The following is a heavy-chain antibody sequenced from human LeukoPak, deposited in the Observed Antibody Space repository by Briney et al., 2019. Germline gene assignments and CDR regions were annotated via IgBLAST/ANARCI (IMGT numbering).Heavy chain of an antibody. D-gene: IGHD2/OR15-2a*01. V-gene: IGHV4-59*01. Sequence: PSETLSLTCAVYGGSFSSYYWSWIRQPPGKGLEWIGYIYYSGSTNYNPSLKSRVTISVDTSKNQFSPKLSSVTAADTAVYYCARGTTRWDWFDPWGQGTLVTVSS. CDR2: IYYSGST. CDR3: ARGTTRWDWFDP. CDR1: GGSFSSYY. J-gene: IGHJ5*02.